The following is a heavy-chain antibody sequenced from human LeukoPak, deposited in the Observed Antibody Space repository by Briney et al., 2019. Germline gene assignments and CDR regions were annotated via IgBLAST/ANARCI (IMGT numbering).Heavy chain of an antibody. CDR1: GYTLTGYY. V-gene: IGHV1-2*02. Sequence: ASVKVSCKASGYTLTGYYMHWVRQAPGQGLEWMGWINPNSGGTNYAQKFQGRVTMTRDTSISTAYMELSRLTSDDTAVYYCARRAGAYSHPYDYWGQGTLVTVSS. CDR3: ARRAGAYSHPYDY. J-gene: IGHJ4*02. D-gene: IGHD4/OR15-4a*01. CDR2: INPNSGGT.